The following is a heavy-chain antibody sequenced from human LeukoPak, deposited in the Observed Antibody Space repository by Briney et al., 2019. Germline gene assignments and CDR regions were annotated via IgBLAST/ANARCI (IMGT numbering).Heavy chain of an antibody. Sequence: ASVKVSCKASGYTFTSYGISWVRQAPGQGLKWMGWISAYNGNTNYAQKLQGRVTMTTDTSTSTAYMELRSLRSDDTAVYYCARDLLVAGTFGYWGQGTLVTVSS. CDR2: ISAYNGNT. CDR1: GYTFTSYG. D-gene: IGHD6-19*01. J-gene: IGHJ4*02. V-gene: IGHV1-18*01. CDR3: ARDLLVAGTFGY.